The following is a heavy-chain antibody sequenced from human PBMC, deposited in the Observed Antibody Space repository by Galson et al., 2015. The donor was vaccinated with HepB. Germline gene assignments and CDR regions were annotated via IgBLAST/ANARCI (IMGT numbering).Heavy chain of an antibody. Sequence: SLRLSCAVSGLTFSRFAISWVRQAPGKGLEWVSTITGGGGRTFYADSVKGRFTVSRDNSKDTLYLQMNSLRAEDTAVYYCAKNKGAGDHNHFSVEGRGKGTTVTVSA. CDR2: ITGGGGRT. J-gene: IGHJ6*04. D-gene: IGHD1-26*01. V-gene: IGHV3-23*01. CDR1: GLTFSRFA. CDR3: AKNKGAGDHNHFSVEG.